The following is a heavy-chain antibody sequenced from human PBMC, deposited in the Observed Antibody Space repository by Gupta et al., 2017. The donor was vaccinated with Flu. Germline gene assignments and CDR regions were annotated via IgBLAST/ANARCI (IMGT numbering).Heavy chain of an antibody. CDR1: GYRFTNYW. D-gene: IGHD3-10*01. V-gene: IGHV5-51*03. CDR3: ARSLRGGVEPDDAFDL. CDR2: IYHPDSDT. Sequence: EVQLVQSGPEVKLRGESLKISCKVSGYRFTNYWIACVRQTPGKGLEWMGIIYHPDSDTRYSPSFRGQVIISADKSISTAYLQWSSLQASDTAMYYCARSLRGGVEPDDAFDLWGQGTMVTVSS. J-gene: IGHJ3*01.